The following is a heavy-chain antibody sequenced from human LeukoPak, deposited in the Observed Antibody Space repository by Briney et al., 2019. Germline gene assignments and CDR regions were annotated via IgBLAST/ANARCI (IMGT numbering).Heavy chain of an antibody. Sequence: GGSLRLSCAASGFTFSDYYMSWIRQAPGKGLEWVSLMSNNGADTYYADSVKGRFTISRDNSKNTLFLQMNSLRVEDTAVYYCANYYGSGSYAHYWGQGTLVTVSS. CDR1: GFTFSDYY. V-gene: IGHV3-23*01. D-gene: IGHD3-10*01. J-gene: IGHJ4*02. CDR3: ANYYGSGSYAHY. CDR2: MSNNGADT.